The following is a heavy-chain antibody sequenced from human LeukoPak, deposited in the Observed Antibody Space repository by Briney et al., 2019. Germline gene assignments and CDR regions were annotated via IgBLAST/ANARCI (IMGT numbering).Heavy chain of an antibody. V-gene: IGHV1-2*02. CDR3: ARDLTRKYGSGSYYDY. D-gene: IGHD3-10*01. CDR1: GYTFTGYY. J-gene: IGHJ4*02. CDR2: INPNSGGT. Sequence: ASVKVSCKASGYTFTGYYMHWVRQAPGQGLEWMGWINPNSGGTNYSQKFQARVTMTRDTSISTAYMELSRLRSDDTAVYYCARDLTRKYGSGSYYDYWGQGTLVTVSS.